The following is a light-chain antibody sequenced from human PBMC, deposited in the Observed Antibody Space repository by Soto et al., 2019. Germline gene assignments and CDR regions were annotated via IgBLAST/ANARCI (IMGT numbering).Light chain of an antibody. Sequence: QSALTQPASVSGSPGQSITISCIGTSSDVGGYNYVSWYQQHPGKAPGVVIYDVTIRPSGVSNRFSGSKSGNTASLTISGLQAEDEAEYYCSSYTTSTLYAFGTGTKLTVL. J-gene: IGLJ1*01. V-gene: IGLV2-14*01. CDR1: SSDVGGYNY. CDR3: SSYTTSTLYA. CDR2: DVT.